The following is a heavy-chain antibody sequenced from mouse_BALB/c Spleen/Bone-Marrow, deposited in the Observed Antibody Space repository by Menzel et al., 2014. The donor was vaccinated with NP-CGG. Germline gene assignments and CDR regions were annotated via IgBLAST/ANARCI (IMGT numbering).Heavy chain of an antibody. CDR3: ARDQVYYYGSSYGYFDV. Sequence: EVHLVESGGGLVQPGGSRKLSCAAPGFTFSDYGMAWVRQAPGKGPEWVAFISNLAYSIYYADTVTGRFTISRENAKNTLYLEMSSLRSEDTAMYYCARDQVYYYGSSYGYFDVWGAGTTVTVSS. D-gene: IGHD1-1*01. CDR2: ISNLAYSI. V-gene: IGHV5-15*02. J-gene: IGHJ1*01. CDR1: GFTFSDYG.